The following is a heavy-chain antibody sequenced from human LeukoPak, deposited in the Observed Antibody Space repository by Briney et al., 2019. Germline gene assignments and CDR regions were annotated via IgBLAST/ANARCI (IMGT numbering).Heavy chain of an antibody. J-gene: IGHJ4*02. V-gene: IGHV1-18*01. CDR2: ISAYNGNT. D-gene: IGHD2-2*01. Sequence: ASVKVSCKASGYTFTSYGISWVRQAPGQGLEWMGWISAYNGNTNYAQKLQGRVTMTTDTSTSTAYMELRSLRSDDTAVYYCARVQLVPAAGAFDYWGQGTLVTVSS. CDR1: GYTFTSYG. CDR3: ARVQLVPAAGAFDY.